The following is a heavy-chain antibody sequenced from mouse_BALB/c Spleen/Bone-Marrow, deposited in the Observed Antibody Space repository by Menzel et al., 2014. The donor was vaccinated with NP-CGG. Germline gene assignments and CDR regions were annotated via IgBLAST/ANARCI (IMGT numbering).Heavy chain of an antibody. Sequence: QVHVKQSGPGLAQPSQRLSITCTVSGFSLTTYGVHWVRRSPGKGLEWLGVIWKNGNTDYNAPFMSRLGITKDNSKSQVFFKMNSLQADDASINYWAKNRGGGYLYYRGQGTTPTGS. CDR3: AKNRGGGYLYY. V-gene: IGHV2-5*01. J-gene: IGHJ2*01. CDR2: IWKNGNT. CDR1: GFSLTTYG. D-gene: IGHD3-1*01.